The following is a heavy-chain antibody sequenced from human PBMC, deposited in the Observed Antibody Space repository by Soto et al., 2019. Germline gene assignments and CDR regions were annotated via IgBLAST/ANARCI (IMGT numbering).Heavy chain of an antibody. D-gene: IGHD6-13*01. Sequence: GASVKVSCKASGYTFTSYGISWVRQAPGQGPEWMGWISAYNGNTNYAQKLQGRVTMTTDTSTSTAYMGLRSLRSDDTAVYYCARTWRSSSWYWFDPWGQGTLVTVSS. J-gene: IGHJ5*02. CDR1: GYTFTSYG. CDR3: ARTWRSSSWYWFDP. V-gene: IGHV1-18*01. CDR2: ISAYNGNT.